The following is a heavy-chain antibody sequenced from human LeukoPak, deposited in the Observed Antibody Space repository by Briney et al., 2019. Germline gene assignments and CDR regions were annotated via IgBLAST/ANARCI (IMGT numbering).Heavy chain of an antibody. CDR2: ISSSSSYI. V-gene: IGHV3-21*01. J-gene: IGHJ4*02. CDR3: ARDLSGTAGY. Sequence: GGSLRLSCAASGFTFSSYSMNWVRQAPGKGLEWVSSISSSSSYIYYADSVKGRFTISRANAKNSLYLQMNSLRAEDTAVYYCARDLSGTAGYWGQGTLVTVSS. CDR1: GFTFSSYS.